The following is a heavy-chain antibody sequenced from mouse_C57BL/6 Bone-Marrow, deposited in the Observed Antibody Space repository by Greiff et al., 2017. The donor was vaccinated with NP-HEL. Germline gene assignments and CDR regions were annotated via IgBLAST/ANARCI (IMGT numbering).Heavy chain of an antibody. Sequence: VQLKQSGGDLVKPGGSLKLSCAASGFTFSSYGMSWVRQTPDKRLEWVATISSGGSYTYYPDSVKGRFTISRDNAKNTLYLQMSSLKSEDTAMYYCARHRYSRFAYWGQGTLVTVSA. CDR1: GFTFSSYG. J-gene: IGHJ3*01. D-gene: IGHD2-12*01. CDR3: ARHRYSRFAY. V-gene: IGHV5-6*01. CDR2: ISSGGSYT.